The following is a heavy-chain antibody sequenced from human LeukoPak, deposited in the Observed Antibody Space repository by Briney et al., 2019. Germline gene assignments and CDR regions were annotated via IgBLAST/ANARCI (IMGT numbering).Heavy chain of an antibody. J-gene: IGHJ6*02. V-gene: IGHV1-24*01. CDR2: FDPEDGET. CDR1: GYTLTELS. Sequence: GASVKVSCKVSGYTLTELSMHWVRQAPGKGLEWMGGFDPEDGETIYAQKFQGRVTMTEDTSTGTAYMELSSLRSEDTAVYYCATVGIAARLAYYGMDVWGQGTTVTVSS. CDR3: ATVGIAARLAYYGMDV. D-gene: IGHD6-6*01.